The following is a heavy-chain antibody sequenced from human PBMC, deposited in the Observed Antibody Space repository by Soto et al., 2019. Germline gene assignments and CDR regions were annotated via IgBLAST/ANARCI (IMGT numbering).Heavy chain of an antibody. D-gene: IGHD3-22*01. CDR2: INAGNGNT. J-gene: IGHJ1*01. CDR1: GYTFTSYA. CDR3: ARELYDSSGPRYFQH. V-gene: IGHV1-3*01. Sequence: GASVKVSCKASGYTFTSYAMHWVRQAPGQRLEWMGWINAGNGNTKYSQKFQGRVTITRDTSASTAYMELSSLRSEDTAVYYSARELYDSSGPRYFQHWGQGTLVTVSS.